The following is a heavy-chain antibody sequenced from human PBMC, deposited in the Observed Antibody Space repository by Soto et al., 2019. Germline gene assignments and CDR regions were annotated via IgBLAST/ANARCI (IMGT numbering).Heavy chain of an antibody. CDR3: TRDGDGRMTTNPYYYYGMDV. D-gene: IGHD2-21*02. CDR1: GGSISGYY. J-gene: IGHJ6*02. V-gene: IGHV4-59*01. CDR2: VYYSGGA. Sequence: SETLSLTCTVSGGSISGYYWSWIRQPPGKGLEWIGNVYYSGGAKYNPSVKRRVSISVDTSKNQFSLNLSSVTAADTAAYYCTRDGDGRMTTNPYYYYGMDVWGPGITVTVSS.